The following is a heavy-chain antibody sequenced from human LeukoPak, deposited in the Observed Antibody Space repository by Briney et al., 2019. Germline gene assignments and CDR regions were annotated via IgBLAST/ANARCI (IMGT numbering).Heavy chain of an antibody. Sequence: ASVKVSCKASGYTFTGYYMHWVRQAPGQGLEWMGWINPNSGGTNYAQKFQGRVTMTRDTSISTAYMELSRLRSDDTAVYYCARASIAARHPRGRDNWFDPWGQGTLVTVSS. CDR2: INPNSGGT. CDR3: ARASIAARHPRGRDNWFDP. J-gene: IGHJ5*02. CDR1: GYTFTGYY. V-gene: IGHV1-2*02. D-gene: IGHD6-6*01.